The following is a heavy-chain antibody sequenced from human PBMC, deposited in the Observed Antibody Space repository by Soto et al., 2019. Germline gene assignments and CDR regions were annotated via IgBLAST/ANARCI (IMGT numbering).Heavy chain of an antibody. J-gene: IGHJ4*02. D-gene: IGHD3-9*01. CDR1: GYTFTSYG. Sequence: GASLKVSCKASGYTFTSYGISWVRQAPGQGLEWMGWIGAYNGNTNYAQKLQGRVTMTTDTSTSTAYMELRSLRSDDTAVYYCARINTYYDILTGYFDYWGQGTLVTVSS. CDR3: ARINTYYDILTGYFDY. V-gene: IGHV1-18*01. CDR2: IGAYNGNT.